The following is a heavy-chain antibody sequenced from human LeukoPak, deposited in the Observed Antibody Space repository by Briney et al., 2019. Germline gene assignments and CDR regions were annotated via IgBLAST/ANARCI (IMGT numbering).Heavy chain of an antibody. CDR3: ARESVGATGYDAFDI. CDR1: GYTFTSYG. Sequence: ASVKVSCKASGYTFTSYGTSWVRQAPGQGLEWMGWISAYNGNTNYAQKLQGRVTMTTDTSTSTAYMELRSLRSDDTAVYYCARESVGATGYDAFDIWGQGTMVTVSS. CDR2: ISAYNGNT. D-gene: IGHD1-26*01. J-gene: IGHJ3*02. V-gene: IGHV1-18*01.